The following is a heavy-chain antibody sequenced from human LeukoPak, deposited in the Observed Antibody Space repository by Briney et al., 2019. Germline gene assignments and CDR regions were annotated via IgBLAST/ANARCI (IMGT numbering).Heavy chain of an antibody. CDR3: VPSDSSGLD. V-gene: IGHV3-74*01. Sequence: GGSLRLSCEASGFTFSHYSMHWVRQAPGKGLVWVSRTNTDGSSTSYMDSAKGRFTISRDNAKNTIYLQMNSLRAEDTAVYYCVPSDSSGLDWGQGTLVTVSS. J-gene: IGHJ4*02. CDR1: GFTFSHYS. D-gene: IGHD3-22*01. CDR2: TNTDGSST.